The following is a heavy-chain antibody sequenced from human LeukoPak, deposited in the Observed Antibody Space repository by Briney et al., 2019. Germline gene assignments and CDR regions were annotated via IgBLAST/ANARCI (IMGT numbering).Heavy chain of an antibody. J-gene: IGHJ6*03. D-gene: IGHD2-15*01. V-gene: IGHV3-21*01. CDR1: GFTLSGYS. Sequence: GGSLRLSCAASGFTLSGYSMNWVRQAPGKGLEWVSSISSSSSYIYYADSVKGRFTISRDNAKNSLYLQMNSLRAEDTAVYYCAREYCSGGSCYSDYYYYMDVWGKGTTVTVSS. CDR3: AREYCSGGSCYSDYYYYMDV. CDR2: ISSSSSYI.